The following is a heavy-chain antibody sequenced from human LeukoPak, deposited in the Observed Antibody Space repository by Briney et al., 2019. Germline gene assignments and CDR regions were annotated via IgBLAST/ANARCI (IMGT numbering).Heavy chain of an antibody. CDR2: INPSGGST. CDR1: GYTLTSYY. D-gene: IGHD6-13*01. V-gene: IGHV1-46*01. J-gene: IGHJ4*02. CDR3: ARDLGQQLANYYFDY. Sequence: ASVKVSCKASGYTLTSYYMHWVRQAPGQGLEWMGIINPSGGSTSYAQKFQGRVTMTRDTSTSTVYMELSSLRSEDTAVYYCARDLGQQLANYYFDYWGQGTLVTVSS.